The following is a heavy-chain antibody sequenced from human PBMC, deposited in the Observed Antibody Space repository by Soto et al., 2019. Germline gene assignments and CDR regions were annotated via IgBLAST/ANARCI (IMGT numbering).Heavy chain of an antibody. J-gene: IGHJ4*02. CDR3: VRGGGEMANPPPYLY. CDR2: VIPMFLKS. V-gene: IGHV1-69*06. CDR1: VGTFDTYA. D-gene: IGHD3-16*01. Sequence: SVKVSCKASVGTFDTYAISCLRQAPGQGLEWMGGVIPMFLKSNYAQKSQGRVNITADKSTNTVYMEMNSLKSEDTAVYYCVRGGGEMANPPPYLYWGQGTQVTVSS.